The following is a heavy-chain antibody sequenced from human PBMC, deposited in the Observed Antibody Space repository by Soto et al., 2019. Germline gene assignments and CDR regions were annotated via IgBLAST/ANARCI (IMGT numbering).Heavy chain of an antibody. Sequence: SETLSLTCTVAGGSISSGGYCWSWIRQHPGKGLEWIGYIYYSGSTYYNPSLKSRVTISVDTSKNQFSLKLSSVTAADTAVYYCARGYGDCSGGSCYPDAFDIWRQVKMVT. D-gene: IGHD2-15*01. CDR3: ARGYGDCSGGSCYPDAFDI. V-gene: IGHV4-31*03. J-gene: IGHJ3*02. CDR1: GGSISSGGYC. CDR2: IYYSGST.